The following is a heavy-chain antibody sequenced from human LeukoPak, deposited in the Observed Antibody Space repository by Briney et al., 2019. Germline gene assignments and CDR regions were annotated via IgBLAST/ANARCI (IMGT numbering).Heavy chain of an antibody. Sequence: SETLSLTCTVSGGSISSGDYYWSWIRQPPGKGLEWIGYIYYSGSTYYNPSLKSRVTISVDTSKNQFFLKLSSVTAADTAVYYCARVSSSGYYYGDLDYWGQGTLVTVSS. CDR3: ARVSSSGYYYGDLDY. CDR1: GGSISSGDYY. V-gene: IGHV4-30-4*01. J-gene: IGHJ4*02. D-gene: IGHD3-22*01. CDR2: IYYSGST.